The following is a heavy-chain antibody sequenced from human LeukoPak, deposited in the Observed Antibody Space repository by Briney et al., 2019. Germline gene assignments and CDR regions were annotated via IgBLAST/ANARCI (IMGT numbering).Heavy chain of an antibody. V-gene: IGHV3-43*02. CDR3: ATWAFYHSLDV. CDR1: GFTFDAYA. Sequence: GGSLRLSCEASGFTFDAYAMHWVRQAPGKGLEWVSLINKDGSATYYADSVKGRFTISRDSSKNSLYLQMNSLRSEDTVLYYCATWAFYHSLDVWGQGTTVTVSS. CDR2: INKDGSAT. D-gene: IGHD1-26*01. J-gene: IGHJ6*02.